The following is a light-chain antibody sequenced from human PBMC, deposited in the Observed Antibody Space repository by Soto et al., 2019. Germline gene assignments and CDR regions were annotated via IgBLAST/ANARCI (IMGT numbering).Light chain of an antibody. CDR2: GAS. V-gene: IGKV3-15*01. CDR3: QQYGNSRGT. Sequence: EIVMTQSPATLSVSPGERATLSCRASQSISDNLVWYQQKPGQAPRLLIYGASTRATGIPARFSGSGSGTEFTLTISRLEPEDFAVYYCQQYGNSRGTFGQGTKWIS. J-gene: IGKJ1*01. CDR1: QSISDN.